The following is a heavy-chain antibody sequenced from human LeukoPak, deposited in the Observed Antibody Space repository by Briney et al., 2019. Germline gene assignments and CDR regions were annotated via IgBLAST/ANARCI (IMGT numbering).Heavy chain of an antibody. Sequence: PGGSLRLSCAASGFTFSNYAMTWVRQAPGKGLEWVSAISDNGGSTCYADSVKGRFTISRDNSKNTLYLQRNSLRAEDTAVYYCAKDYPQYDDSGYWGQGTLVTVSS. J-gene: IGHJ4*02. CDR3: AKDYPQYDDSGY. CDR1: GFTFSNYA. D-gene: IGHD3-3*01. V-gene: IGHV3-23*01. CDR2: ISDNGGST.